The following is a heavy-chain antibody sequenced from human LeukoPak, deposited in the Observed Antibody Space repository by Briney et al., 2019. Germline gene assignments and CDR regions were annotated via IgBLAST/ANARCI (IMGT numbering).Heavy chain of an antibody. V-gene: IGHV3-23*01. CDR2: ISGGGEST. CDR3: AKGKYSSGGVPDY. Sequence: GGSLRLSCAASEFTFSSHAMNWVRQAPGKGLEWVSSISGGGESTYYADSVKGRFTVSRDNSKNTLYLQINSLRGEDTAVYYCAKGKYSSGGVPDYWGQGTLVTVSS. D-gene: IGHD6-19*01. J-gene: IGHJ4*02. CDR1: EFTFSSHA.